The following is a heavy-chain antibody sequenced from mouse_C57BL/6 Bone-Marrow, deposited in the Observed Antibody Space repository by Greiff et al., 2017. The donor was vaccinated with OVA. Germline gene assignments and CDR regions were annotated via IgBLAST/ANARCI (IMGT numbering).Heavy chain of an antibody. CDR2: IWRGGST. Sequence: VMLVESGPGLVQPSQSLSITCTVSGFSLTSYGVHWVRQSPGKGLEWLGVIWRGGSTDYNAAFMSRLSITKDNSKSQVFFKMNSLQADDTAIYYCAKNWKLGQAMDYWGQGTSVTVSS. V-gene: IGHV2-5*01. CDR1: GFSLTSYG. CDR3: AKNWKLGQAMDY. D-gene: IGHD4-1*01. J-gene: IGHJ4*01.